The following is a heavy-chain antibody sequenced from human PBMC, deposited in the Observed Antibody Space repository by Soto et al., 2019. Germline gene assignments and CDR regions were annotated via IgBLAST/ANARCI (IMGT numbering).Heavy chain of an antibody. CDR1: GGSISSGGYY. CDR3: AGSEMLDYGDYGGGFDP. D-gene: IGHD4-17*01. CDR2: IYYSGST. Sequence: KPSETLSLTCTVSGGSISSGGYYWSWIRQHPGKGLEWIGYIYYSGSTYYNPSLKSRVTISVDTSKNQLSLKLSSVTAADTAVYYCAGSEMLDYGDYGGGFDPWGQGTLVTVSS. V-gene: IGHV4-31*03. J-gene: IGHJ5*02.